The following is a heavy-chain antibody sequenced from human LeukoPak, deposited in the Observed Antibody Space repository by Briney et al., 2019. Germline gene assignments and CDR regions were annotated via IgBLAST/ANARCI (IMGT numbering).Heavy chain of an antibody. J-gene: IGHJ3*01. V-gene: IGHV3-21*01. Sequence: EGSLRLSCAASGFSFSSYSMNWVRQAPGKGLEWVSSINGAGSIFYAESVKGRFTISRDSGKNSLYLQMNSLRAEDTALYYCAKAYSGNFNGAFDLWGQGTMVTVSS. D-gene: IGHD1-26*01. CDR2: INGAGSI. CDR3: AKAYSGNFNGAFDL. CDR1: GFSFSSYS.